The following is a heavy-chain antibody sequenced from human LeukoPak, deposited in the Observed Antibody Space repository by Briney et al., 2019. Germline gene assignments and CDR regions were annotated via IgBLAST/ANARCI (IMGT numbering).Heavy chain of an antibody. CDR3: ARAYCGGDCYVDY. J-gene: IGHJ4*02. Sequence: NPSETLSLTCAVSGYSISSGYYCGWIRQPPGKGLEWIGSIYHSGSTYYNPSLKSRVTISVDTSKNQFSLKPGSVTAEDTAVYYCARAYCGGDCYVDYWGQGTLVTVSS. D-gene: IGHD2-21*01. CDR2: IYHSGST. CDR1: GYSISSGYY. V-gene: IGHV4-38-2*01.